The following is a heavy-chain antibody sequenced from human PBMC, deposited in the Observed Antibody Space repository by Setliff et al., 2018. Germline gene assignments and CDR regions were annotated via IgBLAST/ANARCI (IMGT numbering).Heavy chain of an antibody. CDR3: VRSGKFGMRFWFDQ. D-gene: IGHD1-26*01. CDR2: ISAYNGNT. CDR1: GYSFTVFG. J-gene: IGHJ5*02. Sequence: ASVKVSCKTSGYSFTVFGISWVRQAPGQGLEWMGWISAYNGNTNYAQKLQGRVTMTTDTSTSTAYMELSSLTSDDTAFYYCVRSGKFGMRFWFDQWGLGTLVTVSS. V-gene: IGHV1-18*01.